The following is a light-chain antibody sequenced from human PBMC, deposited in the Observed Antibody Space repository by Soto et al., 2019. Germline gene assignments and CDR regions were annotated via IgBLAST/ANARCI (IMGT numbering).Light chain of an antibody. CDR3: QQYDTSPIT. V-gene: IGKV3-20*01. Sequence: EIVLTQSPGTPSLSPGERATLSCRASQSVSSSHLAWYQQKPGQAPRLLIYGASSRATGIPDRFSGSGSGTDFTLTISRLEPEDFAVYYCQQYDTSPITFGGGTKVDIK. J-gene: IGKJ4*01. CDR1: QSVSSSH. CDR2: GAS.